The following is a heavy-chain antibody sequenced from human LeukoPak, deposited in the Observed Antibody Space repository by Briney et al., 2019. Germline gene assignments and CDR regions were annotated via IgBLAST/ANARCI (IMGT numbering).Heavy chain of an antibody. V-gene: IGHV3-23*01. D-gene: IGHD4-17*01. CDR2: ISGTGTNT. Sequence: PGGSLRLSCAASGFTFNNYAMSWVRQAPGKGLEWVSAISGTGTNTYFADSVKGRFTISRDNSRNTLYLQMNSLRAEDTAVHYCAKDPTRGLRGEFDPWGQGTLVTVSS. CDR1: GFTFNNYA. J-gene: IGHJ5*02. CDR3: AKDPTRGLRGEFDP.